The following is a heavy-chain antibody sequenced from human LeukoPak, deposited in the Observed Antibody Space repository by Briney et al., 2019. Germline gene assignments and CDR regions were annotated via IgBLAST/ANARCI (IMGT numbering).Heavy chain of an antibody. CDR3: ARDKGLLWFGELHL. D-gene: IGHD3-10*01. V-gene: IGHV1-18*01. J-gene: IGHJ5*02. CDR1: GYTFTSYG. Sequence: ASVPVSCKASGYTFTSYGISWVRQAPGQGLEWMGWISAYNGNTNYAQKLQGRVTMTTDTSTSTAYMELRSLRSDDTAVYYCARDKGLLWFGELHLWGQGILTPSPQ. CDR2: ISAYNGNT.